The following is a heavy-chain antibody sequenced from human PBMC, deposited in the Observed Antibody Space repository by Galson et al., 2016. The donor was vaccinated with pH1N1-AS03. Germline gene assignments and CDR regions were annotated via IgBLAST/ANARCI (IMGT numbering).Heavy chain of an antibody. V-gene: IGHV6-1*01. CDR2: TNLRSTWYH. Sequence: CAISGDSVLSDSAAWNWVRQSPSRGLEWLGRTNLRSTWYHDYAESMKSRIIINADASKNQFSLQLNSVTPEDTAVYYCVRDIYGDPLGEWGQGTLVTVSS. CDR1: GDSVLSDSAA. D-gene: IGHD4-17*01. CDR3: VRDIYGDPLGE. J-gene: IGHJ4*02.